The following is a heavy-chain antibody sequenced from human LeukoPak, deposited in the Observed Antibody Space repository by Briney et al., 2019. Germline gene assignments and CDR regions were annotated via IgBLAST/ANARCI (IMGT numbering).Heavy chain of an antibody. CDR1: GYSFTSYW. J-gene: IGHJ5*02. D-gene: IGHD2-15*01. V-gene: IGHV5-10-1*01. CDR2: ASPSDSET. Sequence: GESLKISCTASGYSFTSYWISWGRQMPGKGLEWMGRASPSDSETYYSPAFRGHVTMSVEKSISIAYLHWSSLSASDTAIYYCARVVWSGDTCYPRNWFDPWGQGTLVTVSS. CDR3: ARVVWSGDTCYPRNWFDP.